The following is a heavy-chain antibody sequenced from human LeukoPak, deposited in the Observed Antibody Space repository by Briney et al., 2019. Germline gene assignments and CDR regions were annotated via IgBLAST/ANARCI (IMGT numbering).Heavy chain of an antibody. D-gene: IGHD1-26*01. J-gene: IGHJ4*02. V-gene: IGHV3-30-3*01. CDR1: GFTFSSYT. CDR2: ISNDGSKI. CDR3: ARVRYGGSYPGVFDY. Sequence: GGSLRLSCAASGFTFSSYTMHWVRQAPGKGLDWVAFISNDGSKIYYADSVRGRFTISRDNSKNTLYLQMNSLRAEDTAVFYCARVRYGGSYPGVFDYWGQGTLVTVSS.